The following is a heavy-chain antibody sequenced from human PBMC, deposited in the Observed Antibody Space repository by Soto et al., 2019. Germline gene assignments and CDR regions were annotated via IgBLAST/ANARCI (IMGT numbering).Heavy chain of an antibody. V-gene: IGHV3-23*01. CDR3: AKDKFPYYYDSSGIDAFDI. Sequence: GGSLRVACAASVFTFSCYAMSWVGQAPGNGLDWVSAISGSGGSTYYADSVKGRFTISRDNSKNTLYLQMNSLRAEDTAVYYCAKDKFPYYYDSSGIDAFDIWGQGTLVTVSS. D-gene: IGHD3-22*01. CDR1: VFTFSCYA. CDR2: ISGSGGST. J-gene: IGHJ3*02.